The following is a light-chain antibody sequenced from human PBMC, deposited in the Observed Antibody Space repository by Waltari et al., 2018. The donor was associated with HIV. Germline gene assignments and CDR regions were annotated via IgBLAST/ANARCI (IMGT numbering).Light chain of an antibody. V-gene: IGLV3-21*02. CDR1: NIGSKS. Sequence: SYVLTQPPSVSVAPGQTARITCGGPNIGSKSVHWYQQRPGQAPVRVVYDDTDRPSGIFERFSGSNSGNTATLTITGVEAGDEADYYCQVWDTSTDHAVFGGGAMLTVL. J-gene: IGLJ3*02. CDR2: DDT. CDR3: QVWDTSTDHAV.